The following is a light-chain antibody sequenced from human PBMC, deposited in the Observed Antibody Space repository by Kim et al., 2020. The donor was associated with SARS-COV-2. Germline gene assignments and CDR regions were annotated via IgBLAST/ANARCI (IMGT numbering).Light chain of an antibody. CDR3: QQRSNWPPWT. V-gene: IGKV3-11*01. CDR2: DTS. CDR1: QSVSSF. Sequence: SQGERATLSCRASQSVSSFLAWLQHRPGQAPRLLIYDTSNRATGTPGRFSGSGSGTDFTLTISSLEPEDFAVYYCQQRSNWPPWTFGQGTKVDIK. J-gene: IGKJ1*01.